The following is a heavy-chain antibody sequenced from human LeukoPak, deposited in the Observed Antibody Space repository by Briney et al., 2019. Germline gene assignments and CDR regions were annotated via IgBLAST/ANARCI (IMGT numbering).Heavy chain of an antibody. CDR1: GFTFRTYW. D-gene: IGHD3-10*01. Sequence: GGSLRLSCAASGFTFRTYWMSWVRQAPGKGLEWVANIKQDGEQKHYADSVRGRFTISRDNAKNSLYLQMNSLRAEDTAVYYCARFAKGYGSGDIDYWGQGTLVTVSS. CDR2: IKQDGEQK. J-gene: IGHJ4*02. V-gene: IGHV3-7*03. CDR3: ARFAKGYGSGDIDY.